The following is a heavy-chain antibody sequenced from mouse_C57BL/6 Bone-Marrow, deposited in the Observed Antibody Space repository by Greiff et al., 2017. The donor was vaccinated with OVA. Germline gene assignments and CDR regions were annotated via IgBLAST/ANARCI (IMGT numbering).Heavy chain of an antibody. CDR1: GYTFTDYT. Sequence: DVQLQESGPELVKPGASVKMSCKASGYTFTDYTMHWVKQSHGKRLEWIGYINPNNGGTSYNQKFKGKATLTVNKSSSTAYMELRSLTSEDSAVYYCAITTVVATDYFDYWGQGTTLTVSS. J-gene: IGHJ2*01. CDR3: AITTVVATDYFDY. CDR2: INPNNGGT. V-gene: IGHV1-22*01. D-gene: IGHD1-1*01.